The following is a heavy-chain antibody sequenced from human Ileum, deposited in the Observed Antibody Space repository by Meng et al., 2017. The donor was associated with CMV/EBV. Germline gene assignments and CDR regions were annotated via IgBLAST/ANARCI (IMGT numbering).Heavy chain of an antibody. Sequence: CTVAGGFIILGRYYWGWIRQPPGKGLEWIGSIYYTGSTYYNPSLKSRVTMSVDTSKNYFSLKLNSVTAADTAIYYCARRGPVGAFDIWGQGTMVTVSS. V-gene: IGHV4-39*02. J-gene: IGHJ3*02. CDR1: GGFIILGRYY. CDR3: ARRGPVGAFDI. CDR2: IYYTGST. D-gene: IGHD1-26*01.